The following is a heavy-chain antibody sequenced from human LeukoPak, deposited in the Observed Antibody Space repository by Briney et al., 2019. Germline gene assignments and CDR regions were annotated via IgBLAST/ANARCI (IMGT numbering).Heavy chain of an antibody. V-gene: IGHV1-2*02. D-gene: IGHD3-9*01. Sequence: GASMKVSCKASGYTFTGYYMHWVRQAPGQGLEWMGWINSNSGDTNYAQKFQGRVTMTRDTSISTAYMELSRLRSDDTAVYYCAREPHYDLLTGYALGYLDLWGRGTLLTVSS. CDR1: GYTFTGYY. CDR2: INSNSGDT. J-gene: IGHJ2*01. CDR3: AREPHYDLLTGYALGYLDL.